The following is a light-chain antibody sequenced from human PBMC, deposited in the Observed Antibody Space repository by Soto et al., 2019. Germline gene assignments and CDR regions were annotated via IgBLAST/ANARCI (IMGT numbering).Light chain of an antibody. CDR2: DAS. CDR3: QQRSSSPLT. J-gene: IGKJ4*01. V-gene: IGKV3-11*01. CDR1: QSVSSY. Sequence: EIVLTQSPATLSLSPGERATLSCRASQSVSSYLAWYQQKPGQAPTLLIYDASNRATGIPARFSGSGSGTDFTLTISRLEPEDFAVYYCQQRSSSPLTFGGGTKVEIK.